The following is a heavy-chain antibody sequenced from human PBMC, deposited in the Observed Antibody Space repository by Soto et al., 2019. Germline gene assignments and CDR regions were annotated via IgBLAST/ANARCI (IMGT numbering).Heavy chain of an antibody. CDR1: GYTFTSYY. D-gene: IGHD3-3*01. CDR3: GRGPSGDHDLGSGVVVDV. J-gene: IGHJ6*04. CDR2: INPAGDNT. Sequence: QVQLVQSGAEVKKPGASVKISCRATGYTFTSYYIHWVRQAPGQGLEWMGIINPAGDNTIYAKKFQGGITMTRDTTTSTAYLELSSLTSEDTAVDYGGRGPSGDHDLGSGVVVDVWGKGTTVTVSS. V-gene: IGHV1-46*03.